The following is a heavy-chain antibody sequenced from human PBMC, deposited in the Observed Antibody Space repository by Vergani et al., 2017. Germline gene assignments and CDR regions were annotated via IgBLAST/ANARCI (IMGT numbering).Heavy chain of an antibody. CDR2: IYYSGST. J-gene: IGHJ6*02. CDR1: GGSISSYY. V-gene: IGHV4-59*01. CDR3: ARVVAAAGYYYYYYGMDV. Sequence: QVQLQESGPGLVKPSETLSLTCTVSGGSISSYYWSWIRQPPGKGLEWIGYIYYSGSTNYNPSLKSRVTISVDTSKTQFSLKLSSVTAADTAVYYCARVVAAAGYYYYYYGMDVWGQGTTVTVSS. D-gene: IGHD6-13*01.